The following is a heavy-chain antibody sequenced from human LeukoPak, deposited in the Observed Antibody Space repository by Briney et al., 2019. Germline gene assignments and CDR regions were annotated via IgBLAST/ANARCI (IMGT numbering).Heavy chain of an antibody. CDR1: GGTFSSYA. J-gene: IGHJ4*02. CDR3: ARNSGPMMASSGYYRS. CDR2: IIPIFGTA. V-gene: IGHV1-69*01. Sequence: SVKVSCKASGGTFSSYAISWVRQAPGQGLEWMGGIIPIFGTANYAQKFQGRVTITADESTSTAYMELRSLRSDDTAVYYCARNSGPMMASSGYYRSWGQGTLVTVSS. D-gene: IGHD3-22*01.